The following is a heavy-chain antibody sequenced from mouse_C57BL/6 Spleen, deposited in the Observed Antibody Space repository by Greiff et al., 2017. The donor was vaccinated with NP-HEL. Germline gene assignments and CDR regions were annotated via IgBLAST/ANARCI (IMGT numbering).Heavy chain of an antibody. J-gene: IGHJ2*01. CDR2: INPSTGGT. CDR1: GYSFTGYY. Sequence: VQLQQSGPELVKPGASVKISCKASGYSFTGYYMNWVKQSPEKSLEWIGEINPSTGGTTYNQKFKAKATLTVDKSSSTAYMQLKSLTSEDSAVYYCALGTDYWGQGTTLTVSS. D-gene: IGHD3-3*01. V-gene: IGHV1-42*01. CDR3: ALGTDY.